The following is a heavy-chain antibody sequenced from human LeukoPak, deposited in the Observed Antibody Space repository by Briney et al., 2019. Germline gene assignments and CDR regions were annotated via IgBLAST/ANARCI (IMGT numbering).Heavy chain of an antibody. CDR2: IKQDGSEK. Sequence: GGSLRLSCAASGFTFSSYWMSWVRQAPGEGLEWVANIKQDGSEKYYVDSVKGRFTISRDNAKNSLYLQMNSLRAEDTAVYYCARCRDYDYVWGSYWFDPWGQGTLVTVSS. D-gene: IGHD3-16*01. CDR1: GFTFSSYW. CDR3: ARCRDYDYVWGSYWFDP. J-gene: IGHJ5*02. V-gene: IGHV3-7*01.